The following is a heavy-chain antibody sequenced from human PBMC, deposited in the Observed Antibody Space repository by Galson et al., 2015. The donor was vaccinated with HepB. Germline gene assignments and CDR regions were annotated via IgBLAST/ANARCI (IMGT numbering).Heavy chain of an antibody. CDR3: ARDYYDTSYYADGSEHYFDY. D-gene: IGHD3-22*01. J-gene: IGHJ4*02. CDR2: IIPIFGTA. CDR1: GGTFSSYA. V-gene: IGHV1-69*06. Sequence: SVKVSCKASGGTFSSYAISWVRQAPGQGLEWMGGIIPIFGTANYAQKFQGRVTITADKSTSTAYMELSSLRSEDTAVYYCARDYYDTSYYADGSEHYFDYWGQGTLVTVSS.